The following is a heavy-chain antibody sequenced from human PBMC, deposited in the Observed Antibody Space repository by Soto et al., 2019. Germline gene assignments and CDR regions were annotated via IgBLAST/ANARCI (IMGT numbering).Heavy chain of an antibody. CDR2: IYWDDDK. J-gene: IGHJ3*02. V-gene: IGHV2-5*02. CDR3: AHMRAARGALPCGGDCYSAYAFDI. CDR1: GFSLSTSGVG. D-gene: IGHD2-21*02. Sequence: QITLKESGPTLVKPTQTLTLTCTFSGFSLSTSGVGVGWIRQPPGKALEWLALIYWDDDKRYSPSLKSRLTIPKDTSKNQVVLTMTNMDPVDTATYYCAHMRAARGALPCGGDCYSAYAFDIWGQGTMVTVSS.